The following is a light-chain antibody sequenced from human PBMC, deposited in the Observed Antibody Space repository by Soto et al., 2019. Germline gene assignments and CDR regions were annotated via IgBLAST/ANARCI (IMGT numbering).Light chain of an antibody. V-gene: IGKV3-20*01. CDR2: GAS. CDR3: QQYAYTPRT. Sequence: EIVLTQSPGTLSLSPGERATLSCRASQSVSSTFLAWYQQKPGQAPRLLIYGASNRATGIPDRFSGSGSGTDFTLTINRLEPEDFAVYYCQQYAYTPRTFGQGTKVEI. J-gene: IGKJ1*01. CDR1: QSVSSTF.